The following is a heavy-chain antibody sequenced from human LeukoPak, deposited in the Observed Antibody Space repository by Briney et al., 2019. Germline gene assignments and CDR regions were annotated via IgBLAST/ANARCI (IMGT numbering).Heavy chain of an antibody. D-gene: IGHD3-9*01. V-gene: IGHV4-59*01. J-gene: IGHJ4*02. Sequence: NPSETLSLTCAVYGGSFSGYYWSWIRQPPGKGLEWIGYIYYSGSTNYNPSLKSRVTISVDTSKNQFSLKLSSVTAADTAVYYCAREVRYFDWFLDYWGQGTLVTVSS. CDR3: AREVRYFDWFLDY. CDR2: IYYSGST. CDR1: GGSFSGYY.